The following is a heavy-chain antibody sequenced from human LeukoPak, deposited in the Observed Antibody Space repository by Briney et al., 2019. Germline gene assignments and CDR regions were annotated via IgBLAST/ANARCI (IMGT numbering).Heavy chain of an antibody. Sequence: EAGGSLRLSCAASGFTFSTYAMSWVRQAPGKGLEWVPGINGGGDNTYNADSVKGRFTISRDNSKNTLYLHMNSLRADDTAIYYCAKVNCSSSSCYVGFVDYWGQGTLVAVSS. J-gene: IGHJ4*02. D-gene: IGHD2-2*01. CDR1: GFTFSTYA. V-gene: IGHV3-23*01. CDR2: INGGGDNT. CDR3: AKVNCSSSSCYVGFVDY.